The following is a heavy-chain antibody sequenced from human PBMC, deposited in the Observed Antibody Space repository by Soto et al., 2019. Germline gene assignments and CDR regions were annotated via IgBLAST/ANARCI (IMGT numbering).Heavy chain of an antibody. CDR3: AHRTTTVTWWFDP. V-gene: IGHV2-5*02. CDR1: GFSLTTSGVG. CDR2: IYGDDDK. Sequence: QITLKECGHTLVKPTQTLTLTCTFSGFSLTTSGVGVGWIRQPPGKALEWLALIYGDDDKRDSPSLKSRPTATKDTTNTRVVLTMTNMDPADTATYCCAHRTTTVTWWFDPWGQGTLVTVSS. J-gene: IGHJ5*02. D-gene: IGHD4-17*01.